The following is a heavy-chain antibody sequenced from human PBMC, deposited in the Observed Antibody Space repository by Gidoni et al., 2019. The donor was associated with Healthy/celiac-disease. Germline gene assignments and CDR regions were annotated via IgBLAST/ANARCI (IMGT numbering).Heavy chain of an antibody. Sequence: QVQLQESAPGLVKPSQTPSLTCPVSGGSISSGGYYWSWIRQHPGKGLEWIGYIYYSGSTYYNPSLKSRVTISVDTSKNQFSLKLSSVTAADTAVYYCASMALGGDRRVDYWGQGTLVTVSS. D-gene: IGHD3-16*01. V-gene: IGHV4-31*03. CDR1: GGSISSGGYY. CDR3: ASMALGGDRRVDY. CDR2: IYYSGST. J-gene: IGHJ4*02.